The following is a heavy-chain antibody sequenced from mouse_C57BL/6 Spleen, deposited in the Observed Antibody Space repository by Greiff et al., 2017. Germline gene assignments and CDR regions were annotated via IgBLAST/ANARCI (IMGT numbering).Heavy chain of an antibody. Sequence: EVKLMESGGGLVQPGGSLKLSCAASGFTFSDYYMYWVRQTPEKRLEWVAYISNGGGSTYYPDTVKGRFTISRDNAKNTLYLQMSRLKSEDTAMYYCARGGPYYSNYGYFDYWGQGTTLTVSS. CDR3: ARGGPYYSNYGYFDY. CDR2: ISNGGGST. D-gene: IGHD2-5*01. CDR1: GFTFSDYY. J-gene: IGHJ2*01. V-gene: IGHV5-12*01.